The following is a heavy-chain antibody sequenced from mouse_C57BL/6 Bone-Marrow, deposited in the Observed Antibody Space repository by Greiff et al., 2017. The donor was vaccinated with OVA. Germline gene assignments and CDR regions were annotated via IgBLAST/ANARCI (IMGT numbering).Heavy chain of an antibody. CDR1: GFTFSDYY. Sequence: EVQRVESGGGLVQPGGSLKLSCAASGFTFSDYYMYWVRQTPEKRLEWVAYISNGGGSTYYPDTVKGRFTISRDNAKNTLYLQMSRLKSEDTAMYYCARRGDGYFAYWGQGTLVTVSA. V-gene: IGHV5-12*01. J-gene: IGHJ3*01. D-gene: IGHD2-3*01. CDR2: ISNGGGST. CDR3: ARRGDGYFAY.